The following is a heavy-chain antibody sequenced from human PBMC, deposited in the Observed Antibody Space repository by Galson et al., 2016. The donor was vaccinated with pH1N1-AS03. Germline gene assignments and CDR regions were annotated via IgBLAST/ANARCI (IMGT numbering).Heavy chain of an antibody. D-gene: IGHD4-17*01. CDR1: GGSISTSSYY. CDR2: IYYSGST. J-gene: IGHJ5*02. CDR3: AGHLYGDYVGWFDP. Sequence: LSLTCTVSGGSISTSSYYWGWLRQPPGKGLEWIGSIYYSGSTYYNPSLKSRVTISVDTSKNQFSLKLSSVTAADTAVYYCAGHLYGDYVGWFDPWGQGTLVTVSS. V-gene: IGHV4-39*01.